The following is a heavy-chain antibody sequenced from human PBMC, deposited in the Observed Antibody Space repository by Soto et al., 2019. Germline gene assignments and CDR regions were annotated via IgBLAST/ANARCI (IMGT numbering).Heavy chain of an antibody. V-gene: IGHV3-30-3*01. CDR3: ARDSRSVRSGGSCYCNY. Sequence: GGSLRLSCAASGFTFSSYAMHWVRQAPGKGLEWVAVISYDGSNKYYADSVKGRFTISRDNSKNTLYLQMNSLRAEDTAVYYCARDSRSVRSGGSCYCNYWGQGTLVTVSS. J-gene: IGHJ4*02. CDR1: GFTFSSYA. CDR2: ISYDGSNK. D-gene: IGHD2-15*01.